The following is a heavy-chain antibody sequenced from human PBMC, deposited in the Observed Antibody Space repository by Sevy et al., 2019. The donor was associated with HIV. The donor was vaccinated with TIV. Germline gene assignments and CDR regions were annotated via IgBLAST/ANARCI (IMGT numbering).Heavy chain of an antibody. J-gene: IGHJ4*02. CDR1: KFTFNTYA. Sequence: GGSLRLSCAASKFTFNTYAMHWVRQAPGKGLEWVAVISYDGSDRYYADSVKGRFSISRDNSKKTLYLQMNSLRAGDTAVYYCAREGDGYPSREYYFDYWGQGTLVTVSS. CDR3: AREGDGYPSREYYFDY. D-gene: IGHD5-12*01. V-gene: IGHV3-30-3*01. CDR2: ISYDGSDR.